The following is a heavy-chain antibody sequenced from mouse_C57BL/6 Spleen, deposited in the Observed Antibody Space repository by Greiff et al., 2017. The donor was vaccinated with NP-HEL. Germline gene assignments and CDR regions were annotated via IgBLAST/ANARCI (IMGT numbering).Heavy chain of an antibody. V-gene: IGHV5-4*01. D-gene: IGHD1-1*01. J-gene: IGHJ3*01. CDR2: ISDGGSYT. CDR3: AREGYYYPPFAY. Sequence: EVQRVESGGGLVKPGGSLKLSCAASGFTFSSYAMSWVRQTPEKRLEWVATISDGGSYTYYPDNVKGRFTISRDNAKNNLYLQMSHLKSEDTAMYYCAREGYYYPPFAYWGQGTLVTVSA. CDR1: GFTFSSYA.